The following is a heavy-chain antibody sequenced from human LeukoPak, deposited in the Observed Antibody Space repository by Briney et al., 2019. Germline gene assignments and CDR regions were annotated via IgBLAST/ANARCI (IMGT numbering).Heavy chain of an antibody. V-gene: IGHV1-69*13. D-gene: IGHD3-10*01. CDR2: IIPIFGTA. CDR3: ASTWFGEFNAFDI. CDR1: GGTFSSYA. Sequence: ASVKVSCKTSGGTFSSYAISWLRQAPGQGLEWMGGIIPIFGTANYAQKFQGRVTITADESTSTAYMELSSLRSEDTAVYYCASTWFGEFNAFDIWGQGTMVTVSS. J-gene: IGHJ3*02.